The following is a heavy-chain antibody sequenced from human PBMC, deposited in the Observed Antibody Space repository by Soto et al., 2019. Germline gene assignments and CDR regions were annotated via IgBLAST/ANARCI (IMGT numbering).Heavy chain of an antibody. CDR1: GYSFTSYG. D-gene: IGHD2-2*01. Sequence: QVQLVQSAGEVKKPGASVKVSCKASGYSFTSYGISWVRRAPGQGLEWIGWISPYNGHTQFVERFQGRVTMTTDTSTKTAYMELGNLRSDDTAHYYCARDLTIVPATHPRLENYGMDVWGQGTTVIVSS. V-gene: IGHV1-18*01. CDR3: ARDLTIVPATHPRLENYGMDV. J-gene: IGHJ6*02. CDR2: ISPYNGHT.